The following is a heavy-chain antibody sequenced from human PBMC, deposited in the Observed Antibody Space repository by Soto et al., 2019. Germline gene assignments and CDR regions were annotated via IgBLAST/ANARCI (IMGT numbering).Heavy chain of an antibody. V-gene: IGHV4-31*03. CDR2: IDDTGAT. CDR3: AREMYTTRRGC. CDR1: RVPLSSGGYY. Sequence: SETMSLTCSVSRVPLSSGGYYPNCIRQHPGKGLEWIGYIDDTGATYYNPSLRSRVSMSVDRSRNQFSLRLTSVTAADTAIYSCAREMYTTRRGCWGPGTLGTVSS. D-gene: IGHD6-19*01. J-gene: IGHJ4*02.